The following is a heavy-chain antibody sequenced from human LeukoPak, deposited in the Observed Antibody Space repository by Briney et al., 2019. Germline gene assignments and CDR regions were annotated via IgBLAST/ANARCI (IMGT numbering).Heavy chain of an antibody. CDR2: VYYSGST. D-gene: IGHD4-23*01. CDR1: GGSISSYY. V-gene: IGHV4-59*01. Sequence: SETLSLTCTVSGGSISSYYWSWIRQPPGKGLEWIGYVYYSGSTNYNPSLKSRVTISVDTSKNQFSPKLSSVTAADTAVYYCARDGYGGNVDYWGQGTLVTVSS. J-gene: IGHJ4*02. CDR3: ARDGYGGNVDY.